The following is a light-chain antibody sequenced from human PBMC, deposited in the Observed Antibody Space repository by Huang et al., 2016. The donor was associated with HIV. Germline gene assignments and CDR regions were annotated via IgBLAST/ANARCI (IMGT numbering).Light chain of an antibody. CDR1: QGIRSW. CDR3: QQANSFPLT. J-gene: IGKJ4*01. Sequence: DIQMTQFPSSVSASVVDRVIITCRASQGIRSWLAWYQQKPGEAPKLLIYSASSLQSGVPSRFSGSGSGTDFTLTINGLQPEDFATYYCQQANSFPLTFGGGTKVEIK. CDR2: SAS. V-gene: IGKV1D-12*01.